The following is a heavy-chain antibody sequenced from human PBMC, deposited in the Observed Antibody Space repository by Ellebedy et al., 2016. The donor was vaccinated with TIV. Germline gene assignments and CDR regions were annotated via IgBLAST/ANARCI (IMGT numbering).Heavy chain of an antibody. Sequence: SETLSLTCAVYGGSFSGYYWSWIRQPPGKGLEWIGEINHSGSTNYNPSLKSRVTISVDTSKNQFSLKLSSVTAADTAVYYCARGGWLEPLDYWGQGTLVTVSS. D-gene: IGHD1-14*01. CDR1: GGSFSGYY. CDR2: INHSGST. CDR3: ARGGWLEPLDY. J-gene: IGHJ4*02. V-gene: IGHV4-34*01.